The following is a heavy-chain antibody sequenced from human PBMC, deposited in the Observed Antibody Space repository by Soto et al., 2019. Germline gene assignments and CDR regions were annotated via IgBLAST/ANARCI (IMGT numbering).Heavy chain of an antibody. V-gene: IGHV1-46*01. J-gene: IGHJ4*02. CDR2: INPSGGST. CDR1: GYTFTSYY. Sequence: QVQLVQSGAEVKKPGASVKVSCKASGYTFTSYYMHWVRQAPGQGLEWMGIINPSGGSTSYAQKFRGRGTMTRETCTSTVYMELRSLRSEDKAVYYCARLGGLSGYDYEDYWGQGTLVTVSS. CDR3: ARLGGLSGYDYEDY. D-gene: IGHD5-12*01.